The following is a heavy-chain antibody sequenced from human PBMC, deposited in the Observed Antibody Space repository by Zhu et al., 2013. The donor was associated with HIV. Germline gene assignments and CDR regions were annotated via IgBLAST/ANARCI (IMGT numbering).Heavy chain of an antibody. Sequence: QVQLVQSGAEVKKPGSSVKVSCKASGGTFSSYAISWVRQAPGQGLEWMGGIIPIFGITNYAQKFQGRVTITADKSTSTAYMELSSLRSEDTAVYYCARGGVAAGDARALLLTYWGQGTLVTVSS. V-gene: IGHV1-69*17. CDR3: ARGGVAAGDARALLLTY. CDR1: GGTFSSYA. J-gene: IGHJ4*02. CDR2: IIPIFGIT. D-gene: IGHD6-13*01.